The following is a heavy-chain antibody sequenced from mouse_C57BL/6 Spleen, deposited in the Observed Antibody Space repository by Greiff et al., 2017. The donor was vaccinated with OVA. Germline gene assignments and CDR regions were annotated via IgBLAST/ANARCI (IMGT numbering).Heavy chain of an antibody. J-gene: IGHJ3*01. D-gene: IGHD1-1*01. Sequence: EVQLVESGGGLVQPGGSLSLSCAASGFTFTDYYMSWVRQPPGKALEWLGFIRNKANGYTTEYSASVKGRFTISRDNSQSILYLQMNALRAEDSATDYCARSYGVAPWFAYWGQGTLVTVSA. CDR2: IRNKANGYTT. V-gene: IGHV7-3*01. CDR3: ARSYGVAPWFAY. CDR1: GFTFTDYY.